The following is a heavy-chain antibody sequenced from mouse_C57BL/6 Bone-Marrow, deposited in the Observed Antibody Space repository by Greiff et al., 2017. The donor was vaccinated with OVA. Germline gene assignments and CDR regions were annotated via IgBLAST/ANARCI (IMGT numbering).Heavy chain of an antibody. CDR1: GYAFSSSW. V-gene: IGHV1-82*01. D-gene: IGHD1-1*01. Sequence: QVHVKQPGPELVKPGASVKISCKASGYAFSSSWMNWVKQRPGKGLEWLGRIYPGDGDTNYNGKFKGKATLTADKSSSTAYMPLSSLTSEDSADYFCARFTTVGADYWGQGTTLTVSS. CDR3: ARFTTVGADY. CDR2: IYPGDGDT. J-gene: IGHJ2*01.